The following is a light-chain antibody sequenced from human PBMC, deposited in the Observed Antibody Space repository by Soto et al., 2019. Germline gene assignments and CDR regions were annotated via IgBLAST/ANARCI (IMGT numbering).Light chain of an antibody. CDR1: RTDVGSYDL. CDR3: CSYAGTSSFVL. Sequence: QSARTQPASVSGSPGQSITISCTGTRTDVGSYDLVSWYQQLPGKVPKLVIYEVTKRPSGVSNRFSGSKSGNTASLTISGLQAEDEADYYCCSYAGTSSFVLFGGGTKLTVL. J-gene: IGLJ2*01. CDR2: EVT. V-gene: IGLV2-23*02.